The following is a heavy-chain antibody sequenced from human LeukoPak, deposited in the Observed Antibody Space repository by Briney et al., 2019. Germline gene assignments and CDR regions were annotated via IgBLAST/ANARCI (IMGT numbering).Heavy chain of an antibody. J-gene: IGHJ3*02. CDR1: GFTFSSYS. CDR2: ISSSSSYI. D-gene: IGHD2-2*01. V-gene: IGHV3-21*01. CDR3: ATGVVVPAAPGAFDI. Sequence: GGSLRLSCAASGFTFSSYSMNWVRQAPGKGLEWVSSISSSSSYIYYADSVKGRFTISRDNAKNSLYLQMNSLRAEDTAVYYCATGVVVPAAPGAFDIWGQGTMVTVSS.